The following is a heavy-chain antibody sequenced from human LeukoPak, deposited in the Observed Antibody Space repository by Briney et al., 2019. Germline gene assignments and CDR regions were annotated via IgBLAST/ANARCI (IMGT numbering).Heavy chain of an antibody. CDR1: GYTFTDYY. CDR2: INPNSGGT. V-gene: IGHV1-2*02. Sequence: ASVKVSCKASGYTFTDYYMHWVRQAPGQGLEWMGWINPNSGGTNYVQKFQGRVTMTRDTSISTTYMELSRLRSDDTAVYYCAREKYSGSENAFDIWGQGTMVIVSS. CDR3: AREKYSGSENAFDI. J-gene: IGHJ3*02. D-gene: IGHD1-26*01.